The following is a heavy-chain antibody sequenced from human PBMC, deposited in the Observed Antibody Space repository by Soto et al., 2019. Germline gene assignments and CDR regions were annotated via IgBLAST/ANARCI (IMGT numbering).Heavy chain of an antibody. Sequence: QVQLVQSGAEVKKPGASVKVSCKASGYTFTSYGISWVRQAPGQGLEWMGWISAYNGNTNYAQKLQGRDTMTTATSTSTAYMELRSLRSDDTAMYYCARVNYSPPYYYYYGMDVWGQGTTVTVSS. D-gene: IGHD4-4*01. CDR3: ARVNYSPPYYYYYGMDV. J-gene: IGHJ6*02. CDR2: ISAYNGNT. V-gene: IGHV1-18*01. CDR1: GYTFTSYG.